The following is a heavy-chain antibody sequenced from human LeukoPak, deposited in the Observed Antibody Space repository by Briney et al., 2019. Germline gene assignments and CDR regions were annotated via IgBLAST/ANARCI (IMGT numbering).Heavy chain of an antibody. J-gene: IGHJ4*02. V-gene: IGHV1-24*01. CDR1: GYTLTELS. D-gene: IGHD1-26*01. CDR2: FDPEDGET. CDR3: ATVFSGELDY. Sequence: GASVTVSFTVSGYTLTELSMHWVRQAPGKGLEGMGGFDPEDGETIYAQKFQGRVTMTEYTSTDTAYMELSSLRSEDTAVYYCATVFSGELDYWGQGTLVTVSS.